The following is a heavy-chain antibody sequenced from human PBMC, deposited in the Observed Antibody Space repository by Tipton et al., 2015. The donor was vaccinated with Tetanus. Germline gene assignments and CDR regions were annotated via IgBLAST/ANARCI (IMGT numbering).Heavy chain of an antibody. CDR1: GYIFTNYW. J-gene: IGHJ4*02. V-gene: IGHV5-51*01. CDR3: ARAHCTDGVCNFDF. Sequence: VQLVQSGGEVKKPGESLKISCKGSGYIFTNYWIGWVRQKPGKGLEWMGIIYPGDSDTRYSPSFQVQVTISVDKSINTAYLRWSSLKASDTSMFYCARAHCTDGVCNFDFWGQGALVTVAS. CDR2: IYPGDSDT. D-gene: IGHD2-8*01.